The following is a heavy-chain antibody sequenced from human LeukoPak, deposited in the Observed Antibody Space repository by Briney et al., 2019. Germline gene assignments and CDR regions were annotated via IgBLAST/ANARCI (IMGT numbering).Heavy chain of an antibody. CDR1: GGSISSGGYY. CDR3: ARVPAAINRMRQQLVSYYFDY. J-gene: IGHJ4*02. V-gene: IGHV4-31*03. D-gene: IGHD2-2*02. CDR2: INHSGST. Sequence: SQTLSLTCTVSGGSISSGGYYWSWIRQHPGKGLEWIGEINHSGSTNCNPSLKSRVTISVDTSKNQFSLKLSSVTAADTAVYYCARVPAAINRMRQQLVSYYFDYWGQGTLVTVSS.